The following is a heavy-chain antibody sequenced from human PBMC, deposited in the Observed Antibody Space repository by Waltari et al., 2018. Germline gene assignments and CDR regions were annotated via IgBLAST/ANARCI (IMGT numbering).Heavy chain of an antibody. J-gene: IGHJ4*02. CDR1: GSSISSSSYY. Sequence: QLQLQETGPGLVKPSETLSLTCTVPGSSISSSSYYWGWIRQPPGKGLEWVGSMYYSGRTHYNPSLKSRVTISVDTSKNQFSLKLRSVTAADTAVYYCARRRWHELVPWDYWGQGTLVTVSS. D-gene: IGHD2-8*01. CDR2: MYYSGRT. V-gene: IGHV4-39*01. CDR3: ARRRWHELVPWDY.